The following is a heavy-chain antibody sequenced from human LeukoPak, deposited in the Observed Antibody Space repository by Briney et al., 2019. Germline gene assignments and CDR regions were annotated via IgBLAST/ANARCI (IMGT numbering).Heavy chain of an antibody. V-gene: IGHV1-18*01. CDR1: GGTFSSYA. CDR2: ISAYNGNT. D-gene: IGHD3-22*01. Sequence: GASVKVSCKASGGTFSSYAISWVRQATGQGLEWMGWISAYNGNTNYAQKLQGRVTMTTDTSTSTAYMELRSLGSDDTAVYYCARDKPLDSSGYFPWGGPIDAFDIWGQGTMVTVSS. CDR3: ARDKPLDSSGYFPWGGPIDAFDI. J-gene: IGHJ3*02.